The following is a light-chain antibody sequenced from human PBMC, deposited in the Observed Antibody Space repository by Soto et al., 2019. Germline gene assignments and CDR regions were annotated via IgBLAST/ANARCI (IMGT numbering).Light chain of an antibody. V-gene: IGLV2-14*01. J-gene: IGLJ1*01. Sequence: QSALTQPASVSGSPGQSITISCTGTSSDVGGYNYVSWYQQHPGKAXXXXXXDXXXXXXXXXXXXXGSXSGNXXSXTIXXXXXXXXXXXYCXSYTSSSTLVVFGTGTKVTVL. CDR1: SSDVGGYNY. CDR2: DXX. CDR3: XSYTSSSTLVV.